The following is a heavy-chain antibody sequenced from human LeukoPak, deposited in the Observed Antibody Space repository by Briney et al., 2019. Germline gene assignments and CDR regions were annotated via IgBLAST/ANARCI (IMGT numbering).Heavy chain of an antibody. CDR3: ARVGGDDNGDYVNWFDP. CDR1: GFTFDNYA. V-gene: IGHV3-43*02. D-gene: IGHD4-17*01. J-gene: IGHJ5*02. Sequence: PGGSLRLSCAASGFTFDNYAMHWVRQAPGKGLEWVSLISGDGGSTYYADSVKGRFTISRDNSKNSLYLQMNSLRADDTAVYYCARVGGDDNGDYVNWFDPWGQGTLVTVSS. CDR2: ISGDGGST.